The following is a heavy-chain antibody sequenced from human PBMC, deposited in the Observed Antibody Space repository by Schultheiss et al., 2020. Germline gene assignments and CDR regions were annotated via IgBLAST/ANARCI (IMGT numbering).Heavy chain of an antibody. CDR3: AHMLPYLAFDI. Sequence: SGPTLVKPTETLTLTCTVSGFSLSNARMGVSWIRQPPGKALEWLALIYWDDDKRYSPSLKSRLTITKDTSKNQVVLTMTNMDPVDTATYYCAHMLPYLAFDIWGQGTMVTVSS. CDR2: IYWDDDK. CDR1: GFSLSNARMG. J-gene: IGHJ3*02. V-gene: IGHV2-5*02. D-gene: IGHD2-15*01.